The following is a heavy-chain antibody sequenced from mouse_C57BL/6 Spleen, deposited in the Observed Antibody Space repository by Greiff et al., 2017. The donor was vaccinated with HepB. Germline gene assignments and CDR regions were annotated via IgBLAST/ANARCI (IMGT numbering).Heavy chain of an antibody. CDR2: IYPRSGNT. Sequence: VKLMESGAELARPGASVKLSCKASGYTFTSYGISWVKQRTGQGLEWIGEIYPRSGNTYYNAKFKGKATLTADKSSSTAYMELRSLTSEDSAVYFCARKQSPYAMDYWGQGTSVTVSS. CDR3: ARKQSPYAMDY. V-gene: IGHV1-81*01. J-gene: IGHJ4*01. CDR1: GYTFTSYG. D-gene: IGHD6-1*01.